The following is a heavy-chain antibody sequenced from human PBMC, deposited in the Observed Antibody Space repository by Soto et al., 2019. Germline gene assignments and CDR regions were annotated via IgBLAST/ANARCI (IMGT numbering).Heavy chain of an antibody. CDR2: VSGSGGST. D-gene: IGHD1-26*01. V-gene: IGHV3-23*01. J-gene: IGHJ4*02. CDR1: GFIFSSYG. CDR3: AKNIRAESGSYFDS. Sequence: GGSLRLSCAASGFIFSSYGMSWVRQAPGKGLEWVSAVSGSGGSTYYADSVKGRFTISRDNSKNTLYLQMNSLRAEDTALYYCAKNIRAESGSYFDSWGQGTLVTVSS.